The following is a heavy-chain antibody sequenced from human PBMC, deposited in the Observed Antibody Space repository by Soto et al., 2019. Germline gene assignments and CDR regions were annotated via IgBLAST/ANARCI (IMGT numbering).Heavy chain of an antibody. CDR3: AKDSVPTSITTVYYNYGMDV. D-gene: IGHD4-4*01. Sequence: EVQLVESGGGLVKPGGSLRLSCAASGFTFSSYSMNWVRQAPGKGLEWVSSISVSGTHIYYADSVKGRFTMSRDNAKNSLYLQMNSLRAEDTAVYYCAKDSVPTSITTVYYNYGMDVWGQGTTVTVSS. J-gene: IGHJ6*02. CDR1: GFTFSSYS. CDR2: ISVSGTHI. V-gene: IGHV3-21*01.